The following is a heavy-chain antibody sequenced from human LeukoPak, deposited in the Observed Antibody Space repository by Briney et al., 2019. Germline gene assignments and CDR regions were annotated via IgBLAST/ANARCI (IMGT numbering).Heavy chain of an antibody. CDR1: GFTFDDYA. CDR3: AKEYIGLDY. V-gene: IGHV3-9*01. CDR2: ISWNSGSI. J-gene: IGHJ4*02. Sequence: PGGSLRLSCVPSGFTFDDYAMRWVRQAPGKGREWVSGISWNSGSIGYADSVKGRFTISRDNAKNSLYLQMNSLRAEDTALYYCAKEYIGLDYWGQGTLVTVSS. D-gene: IGHD5-12*01.